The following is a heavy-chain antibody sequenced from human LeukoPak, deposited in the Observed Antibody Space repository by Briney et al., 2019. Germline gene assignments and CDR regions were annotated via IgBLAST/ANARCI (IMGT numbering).Heavy chain of an antibody. CDR3: ARIGCTGGNCRPYYYYGMDV. J-gene: IGHJ6*02. D-gene: IGHD2-15*01. CDR1: GFTFNTYG. CDR2: IWYDGSIK. Sequence: GGSLRLSCAASGFTFNTYGMHWVRQAPGKGLDWVAIIWYDGSIKYYADSVKGRCTISRDNSKNTMYLQKNSLRGEDTAVYYCARIGCTGGNCRPYYYYGMDVWGRGTTVSVSS. V-gene: IGHV3-33*01.